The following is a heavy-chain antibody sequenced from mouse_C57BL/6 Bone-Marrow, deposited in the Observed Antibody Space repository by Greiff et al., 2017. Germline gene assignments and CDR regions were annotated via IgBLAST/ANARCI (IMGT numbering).Heavy chain of an antibody. Sequence: QVQLKESGAELVRPGTSVKVSCKASGYAFTNYLIEWVKQRPGQGLEWIGVINPGSGGTNYNEKFKGKATLTADKSYSTAYMQLSSLTSEDSAVYFCARSKNWDSGFAYWGQGTLVTVSA. CDR2: INPGSGGT. V-gene: IGHV1-54*01. D-gene: IGHD4-1*01. CDR3: ARSKNWDSGFAY. J-gene: IGHJ3*01. CDR1: GYAFTNYL.